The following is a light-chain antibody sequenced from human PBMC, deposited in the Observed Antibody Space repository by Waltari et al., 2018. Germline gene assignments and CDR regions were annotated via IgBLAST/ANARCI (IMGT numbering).Light chain of an antibody. CDR3: GTWDTSLTVVV. V-gene: IGLV1-51*01. CDR1: RSNIWSSF. J-gene: IGLJ2*01. CDR2: DDN. Sequence: QSVLTQPPSVSAAPGQKVTISCFGGRSNIWSSFVSWYQHFPGTAPQLLVYDDNKRPSGIPDRFSGSKSGTSATLDITGLQTGDEADYYCGTWDTSLTVVVFGGGTKVTVL.